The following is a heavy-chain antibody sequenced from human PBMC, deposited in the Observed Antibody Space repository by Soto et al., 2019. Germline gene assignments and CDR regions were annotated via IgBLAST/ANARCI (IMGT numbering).Heavy chain of an antibody. CDR1: WFTFSGSA. D-gene: IGHD3-22*01. CDR2: IRSKANSYAT. J-gene: IGHJ6*02. CDR3: TRPGYYDSSGYYPIEDV. Sequence: GGSLRLSCAASWFTFSGSAMHWVRQASGKGLEWVGRIRSKANSYATAYAASVKGRFTISRDDSKNTAYLQMNSLKTEDTAVYYCTRPGYYDSSGYYPIEDVWGQGTTVTVS. V-gene: IGHV3-73*01.